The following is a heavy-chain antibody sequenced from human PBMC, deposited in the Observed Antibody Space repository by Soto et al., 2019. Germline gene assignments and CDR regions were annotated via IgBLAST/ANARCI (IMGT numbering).Heavy chain of an antibody. Sequence: PGGSLRLSCAASGFTFSSYAMSGVRQAPGKGLEWVSGISGSGGIAYYADSVKGRFTISRDNSKNTVYLQMHSLRAEDTAVYYCANATYCGFWSGSGPFVYWGQGTLVTVSS. CDR2: ISGSGGIA. D-gene: IGHD3-3*01. CDR3: ANATYCGFWSGSGPFVY. V-gene: IGHV3-23*01. J-gene: IGHJ4*02. CDR1: GFTFSSYA.